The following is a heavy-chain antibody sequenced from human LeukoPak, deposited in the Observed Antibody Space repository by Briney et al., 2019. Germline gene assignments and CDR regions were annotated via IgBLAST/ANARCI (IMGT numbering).Heavy chain of an antibody. CDR1: GVSISSYY. CDR2: IYYSGST. CDR3: FYSPGD. J-gene: IGHJ4*02. D-gene: IGHD1-14*01. V-gene: IGHV4-59*08. Sequence: SEALSLTCTVSGVSISSYYWSWIRQPPGKGLEWIGYIYYSGSTNYNPSLKSRVTISLDTSKNQFSLKLSSVTAADTAVYYCFYSPGDWGQGTLVTVSS.